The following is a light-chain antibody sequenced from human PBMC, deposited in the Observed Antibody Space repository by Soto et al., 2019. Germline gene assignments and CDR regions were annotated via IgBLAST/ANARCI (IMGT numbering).Light chain of an antibody. CDR2: YDS. V-gene: IGLV3-21*01. CDR3: QVWESSSDHYV. Sequence: SYELTQPPSVSVAPGKTARINCGGNNIGSKSVHWYQQKPGQAPVLVINYDSDRPSGIPERFSGSNSGNTATLTISRVEAGDEADYYCQVWESSSDHYVFGTGTKLTVL. J-gene: IGLJ1*01. CDR1: NIGSKS.